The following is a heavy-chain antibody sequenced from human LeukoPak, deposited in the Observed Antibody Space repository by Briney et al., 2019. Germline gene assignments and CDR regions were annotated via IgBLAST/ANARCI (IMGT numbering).Heavy chain of an antibody. Sequence: QASETLSLTCTVSGGSISSYYWSWIRQPPGKGLEWLGYIYYSGSTNYNPSLKSRVTISVDTSKNQFSLKLSSVTAADTAVYYCARGISLLLRLTDGVESDDAFDIWGQGAMVTVSS. CDR1: GGSISSYY. CDR3: ARGISLLLRLTDGVESDDAFDI. J-gene: IGHJ3*02. CDR2: IYYSGST. V-gene: IGHV4-59*01. D-gene: IGHD3-22*01.